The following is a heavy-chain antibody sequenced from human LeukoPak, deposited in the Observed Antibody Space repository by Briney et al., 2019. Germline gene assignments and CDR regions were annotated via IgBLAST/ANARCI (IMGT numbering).Heavy chain of an antibody. J-gene: IGHJ4*02. Sequence: GESLKISCKVSGCAFTSYCIGCARQMPGTGLEWMGIIFPGDSDTRYSPSFQGQVTISADKSISTAYLPWSSLKNTDTAMYYCVRLVRSGWYYDYWGQGTLVTVSS. CDR3: VRLVRSGWYYDY. CDR2: IFPGDSDT. V-gene: IGHV5-51*01. CDR1: GCAFTSYC. D-gene: IGHD6-19*01.